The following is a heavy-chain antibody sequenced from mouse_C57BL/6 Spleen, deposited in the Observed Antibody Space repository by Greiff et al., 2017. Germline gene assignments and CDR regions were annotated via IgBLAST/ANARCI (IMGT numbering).Heavy chain of an antibody. CDR3: AREGYLYAMDY. J-gene: IGHJ4*01. Sequence: EVMLVESEGGLVQPGSSMKLSCTASGFTFSDYYMAWVRQVPEKGLEWVANINYDGSSTYYLDSLKSRFIISRDNAKNILYLQMSSLKSEDTATYYCAREGYLYAMDYWGQGTSVTVSS. CDR1: GFTFSDYY. V-gene: IGHV5-16*01. CDR2: INYDGSST.